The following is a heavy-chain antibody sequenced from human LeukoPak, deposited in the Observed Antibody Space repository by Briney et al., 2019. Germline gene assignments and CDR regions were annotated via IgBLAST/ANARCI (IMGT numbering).Heavy chain of an antibody. CDR3: ARGMTFYYDSRGYYGALDI. D-gene: IGHD3-22*01. CDR2: IYTSGTT. V-gene: IGHV4-4*07. Sequence: AETLSLICTVSGDSMSYYYWSWIRQPAGKGLEWIGRIYTSGTTAYNPSLKSRVTMSMDKSKDQFSLKVTSVAAADTAIYYCARGMTFYYDSRGYYGALDIWGQGTMVTVSS. J-gene: IGHJ3*02. CDR1: GDSMSYYY.